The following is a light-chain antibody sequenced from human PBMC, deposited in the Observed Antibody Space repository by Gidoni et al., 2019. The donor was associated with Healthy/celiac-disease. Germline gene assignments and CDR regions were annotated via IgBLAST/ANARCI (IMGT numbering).Light chain of an antibody. Sequence: EIVMTQSPATLSGSPGERATLSCRASQSVSSNLAWYQQKPGQAPRLLIYGASTSATGIPARFSGSGSGTYFTLTISSLQSEDFAVYYCQQYNNWPGRSFGQGTKLEIK. CDR1: QSVSSN. J-gene: IGKJ2*03. CDR2: GAS. CDR3: QQYNNWPGRS. V-gene: IGKV3-15*01.